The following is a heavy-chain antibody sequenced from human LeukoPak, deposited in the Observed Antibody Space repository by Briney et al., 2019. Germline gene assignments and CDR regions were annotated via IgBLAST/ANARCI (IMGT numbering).Heavy chain of an antibody. CDR3: AKDYYDSSGYPEYFQH. Sequence: GGSLRLSCSVSGFTFSSYGMHWVRQAPGKGLEWVAVISYDGSSKYYADSVKGRFTISRDNSKNTLYLQMNSLRAEDTAVYYCAKDYYDSSGYPEYFQHWGQGTLVTVSS. CDR1: GFTFSSYG. J-gene: IGHJ1*01. D-gene: IGHD3-22*01. V-gene: IGHV3-30*18. CDR2: ISYDGSSK.